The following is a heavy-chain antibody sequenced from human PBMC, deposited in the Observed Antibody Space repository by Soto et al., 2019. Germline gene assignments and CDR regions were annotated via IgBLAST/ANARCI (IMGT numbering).Heavy chain of an antibody. V-gene: IGHV1-3*01. CDR2: INAGNGNT. J-gene: IGHJ6*02. CDR3: ARKYCGGDCYPYYYGMDV. Sequence: ASVKVSCKASGYTFTSYAMHWVRQAPGQRLEWMGWINAGNGNTRYSQKFQGRVTITRDTSASTAYMELSSLRSEDTAVYYCARKYCGGDCYPYYYGMDVWGQGTTVTVSS. CDR1: GYTFTSYA. D-gene: IGHD2-21*02.